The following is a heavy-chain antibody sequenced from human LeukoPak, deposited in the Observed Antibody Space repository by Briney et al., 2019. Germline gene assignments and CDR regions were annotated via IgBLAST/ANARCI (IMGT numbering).Heavy chain of an antibody. CDR2: ISAYNGNT. J-gene: IGHJ4*02. CDR3: ARMGYCSSTSCYIDTY. CDR1: GYTFTSYG. V-gene: IGHV1-18*01. D-gene: IGHD2-2*02. Sequence: GASVKVSCKASGYTFTSYGISWVRQAPGQGLEWMGWISAYNGNTNYAQKLQGRVTMTTDTSTSTAYMELRSLRPDDTAVYYCARMGYCSSTSCYIDTYWGQGTLVTVSS.